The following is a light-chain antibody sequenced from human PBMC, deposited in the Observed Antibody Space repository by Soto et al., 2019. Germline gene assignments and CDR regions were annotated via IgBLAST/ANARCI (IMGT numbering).Light chain of an antibody. Sequence: EILMTQSPATLSLSPGERATLSCRASQSVSSNLSWYQQKPGQAPRLLIYCASTRATGIPARFSGSGSGTEFTLTISSLQSEDFAVYYCQQYNNWPPYTFGQGTKLEIK. CDR1: QSVSSN. CDR3: QQYNNWPPYT. CDR2: CAS. J-gene: IGKJ2*01. V-gene: IGKV3-15*01.